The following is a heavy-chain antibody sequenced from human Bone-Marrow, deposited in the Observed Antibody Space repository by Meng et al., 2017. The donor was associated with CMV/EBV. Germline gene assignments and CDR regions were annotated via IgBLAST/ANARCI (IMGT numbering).Heavy chain of an antibody. Sequence: FSTYPMHWVRQAPGKGLEYVSAISSNGDRTYYANSVKGRFTISRDNSKNTLYLQMGSLRAEDMAVYYCARDQEGDCYTPSCFGAFDIWGQGTMVTVSS. J-gene: IGHJ3*02. V-gene: IGHV3-64*01. CDR1: FSTYP. D-gene: IGHD2-2*01. CDR3: ARDQEGDCYTPSCFGAFDI. CDR2: ISSNGDRT.